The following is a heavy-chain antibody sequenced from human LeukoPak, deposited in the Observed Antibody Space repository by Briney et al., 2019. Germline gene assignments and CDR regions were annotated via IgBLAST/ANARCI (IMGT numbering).Heavy chain of an antibody. J-gene: IGHJ1*01. CDR1: GGSFSGYY. V-gene: IGHV4-34*01. CDR2: INHSGST. Sequence: SDTLSLTCAVYGGSFSGYYWSWIRQPPGKGLEWIGEINHSGSTNYNPSLKSRVTISVDTSKNQFSLKLSSVTAADTAVYYCARTKQWLVAENWGQGNPVTVSS. D-gene: IGHD6-19*01. CDR3: ARTKQWLVAEN.